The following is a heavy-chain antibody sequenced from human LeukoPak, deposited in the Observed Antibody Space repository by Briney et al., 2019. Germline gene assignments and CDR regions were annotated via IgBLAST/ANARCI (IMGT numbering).Heavy chain of an antibody. V-gene: IGHV4-34*01. CDR2: INHSGST. J-gene: IGHJ4*02. CDR1: GGSFSGYY. Sequence: SETLSLTCAVYGGSFSGYYWSWIRQPPGKGLEWIGEINHSGSTNYNPSLKSRVTISVDTSKNQFSLKLSSVTAADTAVYYCARRRRGYGSGRAIDYWGQGTLVTVSS. D-gene: IGHD3-10*01. CDR3: ARRRRGYGSGRAIDY.